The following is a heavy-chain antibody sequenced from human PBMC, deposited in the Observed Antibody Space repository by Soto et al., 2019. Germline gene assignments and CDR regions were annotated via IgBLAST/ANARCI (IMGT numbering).Heavy chain of an antibody. Sequence: SETLSLTCTVSGGSISSSSYYWGWIRQPPGKGLEWIGSIYYSGSTYYNPSLKSRVTISVDTSKNQFSLKLSSVTAADTAVYYCARHEAPGSSSWYGEDNWFDPWGQGTLVNRLL. CDR2: IYYSGST. CDR1: GGSISSSSYY. CDR3: ARHEAPGSSSWYGEDNWFDP. V-gene: IGHV4-39*01. D-gene: IGHD6-13*01. J-gene: IGHJ5*02.